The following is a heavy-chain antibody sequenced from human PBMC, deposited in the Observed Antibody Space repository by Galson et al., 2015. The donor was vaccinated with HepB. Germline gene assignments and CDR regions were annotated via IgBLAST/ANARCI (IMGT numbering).Heavy chain of an antibody. J-gene: IGHJ4*02. CDR3: AKDGLQWHDQ. CDR1: GLTFSTYA. CDR2: VPGTGGYT. Sequence: SLRLPRAGTGLTFSTYALSWVRQAPGKGLEWVAVVPGTGGYTAYTESMKGRFTISRDNSKNTLYLQMNRLRADDTAVYYCAKDGLQWHDQWGQGTLVTVSS. D-gene: IGHD6-19*01. V-gene: IGHV3-23*01.